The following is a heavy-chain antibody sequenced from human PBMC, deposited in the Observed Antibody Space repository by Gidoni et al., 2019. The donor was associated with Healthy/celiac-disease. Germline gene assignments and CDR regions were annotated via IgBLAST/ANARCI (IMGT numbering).Heavy chain of an antibody. CDR2: ISGSGGST. CDR3: AKSGIIAVATVWFDP. D-gene: IGHD6-19*01. CDR1: GFPFSRYA. Sequence: EVQLLESGGGLVQPGGSLRLSCAASGFPFSRYAMCWVRQAPGKGLEWVSAISGSGGSTYYADSVKGRLTISRDNSKNTLYLQMNSLRAEDTAVYYCAKSGIIAVATVWFDPWGQGTLVTVSS. V-gene: IGHV3-23*01. J-gene: IGHJ5*02.